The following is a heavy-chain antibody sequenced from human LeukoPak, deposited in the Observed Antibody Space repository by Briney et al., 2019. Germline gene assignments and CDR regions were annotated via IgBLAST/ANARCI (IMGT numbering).Heavy chain of an antibody. D-gene: IGHD3-22*01. J-gene: IGHJ2*01. CDR2: IIPILGIA. CDR3: ARSNYDSSGYWYFDL. V-gene: IGHV1-69*04. Sequence: GSSVKVSCKASGGTFSSYAISWVRQAPGQGLEWMGEIIPILGIANYAQKFQGRVTITADKSTSTAYMELSSLRSEDTAVYYCARSNYDSSGYWYFDLWGRGTLVTVSS. CDR1: GGTFSSYA.